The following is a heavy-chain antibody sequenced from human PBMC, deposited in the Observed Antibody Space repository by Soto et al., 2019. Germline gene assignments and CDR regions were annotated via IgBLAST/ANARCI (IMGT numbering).Heavy chain of an antibody. D-gene: IGHD3-16*01. CDR3: ARDATFGTKGGSFDI. V-gene: IGHV3-33*01. J-gene: IGHJ3*02. CDR2: MWYDGTNK. CDR1: GFTFRIYS. Sequence: GGSLRLSCAASGFTFRIYSMHWVRQSPGKGLEWVAVMWYDGTNKYYGESVKGRFTISRDNSENTLYLQMNSLRVEDTAVYYCARDATFGTKGGSFDIWGHGTLVTVSS.